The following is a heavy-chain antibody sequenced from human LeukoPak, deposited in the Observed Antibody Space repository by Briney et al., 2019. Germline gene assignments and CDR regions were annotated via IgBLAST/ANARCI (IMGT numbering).Heavy chain of an antibody. CDR3: ARVRGIFNWFDP. Sequence: ASVKVSCKASGSTFTDYYMHWVRQAPGQGLEWMGWINPNSGDTNYAQKFQGRVTMTRDTSISTAYMELSRLRSDDTAVYYCARVRGIFNWFDPWGQGTLVTVSS. V-gene: IGHV1-2*02. CDR1: GSTFTDYY. CDR2: INPNSGDT. D-gene: IGHD1-14*01. J-gene: IGHJ5*02.